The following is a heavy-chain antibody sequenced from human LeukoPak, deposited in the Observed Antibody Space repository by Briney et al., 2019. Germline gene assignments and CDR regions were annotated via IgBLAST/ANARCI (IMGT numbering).Heavy chain of an antibody. J-gene: IGHJ4*02. CDR2: ISSSGSTI. D-gene: IGHD2-15*01. Sequence: GGSLRLSCAASGFSFSSYEMNWVRQAPGKGLEWISYISSSGSTIYSADSVKGRFTMSRDNAKNSLYLQMNSLRAEDTAVYYCARVEALGYCSGGSCYLDYWGQGTLVTVSS. CDR1: GFSFSSYE. CDR3: ARVEALGYCSGGSCYLDY. V-gene: IGHV3-48*03.